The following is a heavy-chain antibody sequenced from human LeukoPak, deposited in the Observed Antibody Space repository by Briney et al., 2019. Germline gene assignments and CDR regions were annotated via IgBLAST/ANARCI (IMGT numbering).Heavy chain of an antibody. J-gene: IGHJ3*02. CDR1: GYTFTSDD. Sequence: ASVKVSCKASGYTFTSDDINWVRRATGQGLEWMGWMDPKSGNTGYAQKFQGRVTMTRNIAISTAYLGISSLRPEDTAVYYCARYGAVTVGSGDAFDMWGQGTMVIVSS. CDR2: MDPKSGNT. D-gene: IGHD3-16*02. CDR3: ARYGAVTVGSGDAFDM. V-gene: IGHV1-8*01.